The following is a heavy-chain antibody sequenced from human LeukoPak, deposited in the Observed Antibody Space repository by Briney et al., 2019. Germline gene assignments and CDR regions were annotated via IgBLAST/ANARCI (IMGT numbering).Heavy chain of an antibody. CDR1: GGSISSYY. V-gene: IGHV4-4*07. J-gene: IGHJ4*02. Sequence: SSETLSLTCTVSGGSISSYYWSWIRQPAGKGLEWIGRIYTSGSTNYNPSLKSRVTMSVDTSKNQFSLKLSSVTAADTAVYYCARVYYGSGSYESYFDYWGQGTLVTVSS. D-gene: IGHD3-10*01. CDR3: ARVYYGSGSYESYFDY. CDR2: IYTSGST.